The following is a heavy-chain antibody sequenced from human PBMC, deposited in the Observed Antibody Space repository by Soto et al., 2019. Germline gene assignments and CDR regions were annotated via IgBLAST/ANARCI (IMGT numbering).Heavy chain of an antibody. CDR1: GYTFTSYA. CDR3: ARDCDDYGGNSEDAFDI. V-gene: IGHV1-3*01. CDR2: INAGNGNT. D-gene: IGHD4-17*01. J-gene: IGHJ3*02. Sequence: QVQLVQSGAEVKKPGASVKVSCKASGYTFTSYAMHWVRQAPGQRLEWMGWINAGNGNTKYSQKFQGRVTITRDTSASTAYMELSSLRSEDTAVYYCARDCDDYGGNSEDAFDIWGQGTMVTVSS.